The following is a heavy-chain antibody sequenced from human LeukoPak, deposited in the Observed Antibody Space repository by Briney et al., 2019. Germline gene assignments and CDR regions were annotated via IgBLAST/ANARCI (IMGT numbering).Heavy chain of an antibody. V-gene: IGHV4-4*02. J-gene: IGHJ4*02. Sequence: GSLRLSCAASGFSFSGYWMSWVRQPPGKGLEWIGEIYHSGSTNYNPSLKSRVTISVDKSKNQFSLKLSSVTAADTAVYYCARSMVRGVISLAPFDYWGQGTLVTVSS. CDR2: IYHSGST. CDR1: GFSFSGYW. D-gene: IGHD3-10*01. CDR3: ARSMVRGVISLAPFDY.